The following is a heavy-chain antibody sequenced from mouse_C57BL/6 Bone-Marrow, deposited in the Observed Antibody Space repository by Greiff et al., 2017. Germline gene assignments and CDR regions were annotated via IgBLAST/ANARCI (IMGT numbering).Heavy chain of an antibody. V-gene: IGHV1-77*01. Sequence: QVQLQQSGAELVRPGASVKISCKASGYTFTDYYIHWVKQRPGQGLEWIGKIGPASGSTYYTQKFKGKATLTADKSSSTAYMQLSSLTSEDSAVYFSARGYGSLFAYWGQGTLVTVSA. CDR1: GYTFTDYY. D-gene: IGHD1-1*01. J-gene: IGHJ3*01. CDR3: ARGYGSLFAY. CDR2: IGPASGST.